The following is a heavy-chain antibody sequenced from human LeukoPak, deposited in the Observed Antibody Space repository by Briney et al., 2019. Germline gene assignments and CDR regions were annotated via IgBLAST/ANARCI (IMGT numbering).Heavy chain of an antibody. CDR3: AREVATTNDYYYYYMDV. CDR1: GDSVSSNSAA. V-gene: IGHV6-1*01. Sequence: SQTLSLTCAISGDSVSSNSAAWNWIRQSPSRGLEWLGRTYYRSKWYNDYAVSVKSRITINPDTSKNQFSLQLNSVTPEDTAVYYCAREVATTNDYYYYYMDVWGKGTTVTVSS. J-gene: IGHJ6*03. D-gene: IGHD5-12*01. CDR2: TYYRSKWYN.